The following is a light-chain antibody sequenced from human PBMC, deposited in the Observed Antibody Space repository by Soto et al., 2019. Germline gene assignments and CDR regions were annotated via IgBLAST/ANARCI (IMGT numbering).Light chain of an antibody. CDR3: QSYDSSLGVGVV. Sequence: QSVLTQPPSVSGAPGQRVTISCTGSSSNIGAGYDVHWYQQLPGTAPKLLIYRNTNRPSGVPDRFSGSKSGTSASLAITGLQAEDEADYYCQSYDSSLGVGVVFGGGTKVTVL. V-gene: IGLV1-40*01. CDR1: SSNIGAGYD. CDR2: RNT. J-gene: IGLJ2*01.